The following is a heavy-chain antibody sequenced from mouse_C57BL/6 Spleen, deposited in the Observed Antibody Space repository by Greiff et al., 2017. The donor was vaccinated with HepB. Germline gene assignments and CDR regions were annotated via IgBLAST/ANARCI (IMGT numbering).Heavy chain of an antibody. J-gene: IGHJ4*01. Sequence: VQLQQSGPGLVQPSQSLSITCTVSGFSLTSYGVHWVRQSPGKGLEWLGVIWRGGSTDYNAAFMSRLSITKDNSKSQVFFKMNSLQADDTAIYYWTSHYYGSSWGYAMDYWGQGTSVTVSS. CDR3: TSHYYGSSWGYAMDY. D-gene: IGHD1-1*01. CDR2: IWRGGST. V-gene: IGHV2-5*01. CDR1: GFSLTSYG.